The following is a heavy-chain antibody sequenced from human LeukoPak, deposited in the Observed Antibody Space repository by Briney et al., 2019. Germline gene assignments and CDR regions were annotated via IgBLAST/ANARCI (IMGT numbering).Heavy chain of an antibody. J-gene: IGHJ4*02. V-gene: IGHV3-7*01. CDR2: IKQDGNEK. CDR1: RFRFNTFW. D-gene: IGHD4/OR15-4a*01. CDR3: ARDTLGEGEDANYAVYYFDY. Sequence: GGSLRLSCAASRFRFNTFWMSWVRQAPGKGLEWVANIKQDGNEKYYADSVKGRFTISRDNGKNSLDLQMKSLRADDTAFYYCARDTLGEGEDANYAVYYFDYWGQGTVVTVSS.